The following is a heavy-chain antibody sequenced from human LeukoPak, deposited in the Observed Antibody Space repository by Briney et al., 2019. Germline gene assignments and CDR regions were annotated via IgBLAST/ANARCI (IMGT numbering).Heavy chain of an antibody. J-gene: IGHJ6*03. CDR1: GFTFSSYA. CDR2: ISSNGGST. V-gene: IGHV3-64*01. D-gene: IGHD3-16*01. CDR3: ARDWAREVGAAPYYYYYMDV. Sequence: AGRSLRLSCAASGFTFSSYAMHWVRQAPGKGLEYVSAISSNGGSTYYANSVKGRFTISRDNSKNTLYLQMGSLRAEDMAVYYCARDWAREVGAAPYYYYYMDVWGKGTTVTVSS.